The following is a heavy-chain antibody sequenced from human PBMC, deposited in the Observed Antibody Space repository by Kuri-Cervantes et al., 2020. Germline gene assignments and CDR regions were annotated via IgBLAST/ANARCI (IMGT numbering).Heavy chain of an antibody. CDR1: GDSVSSNSAA. V-gene: IGHV6-1*01. Sequence: SQTLSLTCAISGDSVSSNSAAWSWIRQSPSRGLEWLGRTYYRSKWYNDYAVSVHTRISINPDTSINHFSLQLNSVTPDDTAVYYCARGNTVTRTFNYWGQGTLVTVSS. CDR2: TYYRSKWYN. CDR3: ARGNTVTRTFNY. D-gene: IGHD4-17*01. J-gene: IGHJ4*02.